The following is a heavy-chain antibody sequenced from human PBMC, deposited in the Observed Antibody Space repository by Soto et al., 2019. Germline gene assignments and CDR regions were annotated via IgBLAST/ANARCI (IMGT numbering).Heavy chain of an antibody. D-gene: IGHD3-3*01. V-gene: IGHV1-69*01. CDR3: ATGVIWIGYFTVDS. CDR2: FIPVYRTR. CDR1: GGSFGNSA. J-gene: IGHJ4*02. Sequence: QVQLVQSGAEVKKPGSSVKVSCKASGGSFGNSAINWVRQTPGQGLEWLGGFIPVYRTRNYAQKFQGRVTITADESTGTAYMTLSSLASDDTAVYYCATGVIWIGYFTVDSWGQGPRVTVSS.